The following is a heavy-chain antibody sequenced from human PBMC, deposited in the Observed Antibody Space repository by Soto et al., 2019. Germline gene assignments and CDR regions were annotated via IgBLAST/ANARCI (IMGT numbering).Heavy chain of an antibody. J-gene: IGHJ4*02. CDR1: GGSISSGDYY. CDR3: ARNSGYVPFDY. CDR2: IYYSGST. V-gene: IGHV4-30-4*01. D-gene: IGHD5-12*01. Sequence: SETLSLTCTVSGGSISSGDYYWSWIRQPPGKGLEWIGYIYYSGSTYYNPSLKSRVTISVDTSKNQFSLKLSSATAADTAVYYCARNSGYVPFDYWGQGTLVTVSS.